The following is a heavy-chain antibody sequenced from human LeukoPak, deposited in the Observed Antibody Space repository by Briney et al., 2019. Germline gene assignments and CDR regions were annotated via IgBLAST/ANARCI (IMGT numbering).Heavy chain of an antibody. CDR2: IKADGGEK. Sequence: GGSLRLSCAASGFTFSTYWMNWFRQTPGKGLEWVAKIKADGGEKDHVASVKGRFTISRDNAKNSLYPQMNSLRVEDTAVYYCARGGAARPDFWGQGTLVTVSS. J-gene: IGHJ4*02. V-gene: IGHV3-7*01. CDR3: ARGGAARPDF. CDR1: GFTFSTYW. D-gene: IGHD6-6*01.